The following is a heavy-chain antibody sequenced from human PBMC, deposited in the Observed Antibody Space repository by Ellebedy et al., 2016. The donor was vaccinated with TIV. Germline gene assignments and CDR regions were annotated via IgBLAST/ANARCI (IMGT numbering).Heavy chain of an antibody. CDR3: AKGLGRNDGYTLDF. V-gene: IGHV3-23*01. CDR2: ISASGTHI. D-gene: IGHD1-1*01. Sequence: GGSLRLSXSASGFTFNNFAMTWVRQAPGKGLEYLTTISASGTHIYYADSVKGRVSISRDNSNNTLFLQLRTLKGDDTARYFCAKGLGRNDGYTLDFWGQGALVTVS. J-gene: IGHJ4*02. CDR1: GFTFNNFA.